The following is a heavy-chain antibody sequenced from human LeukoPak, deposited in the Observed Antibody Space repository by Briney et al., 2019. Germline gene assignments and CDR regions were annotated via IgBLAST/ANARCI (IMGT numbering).Heavy chain of an antibody. CDR2: INHSGST. CDR3: ARSITIFGVVIISSGYWYFDL. D-gene: IGHD3-3*01. Sequence: SETLSLTCAVYGGSFSGYYWSWIRQPPGKGLEWIGEINHSGSTNYNPSLKSRVTISVDTSKNQFSLKLSSVTAADTAVYYCARSITIFGVVIISSGYWYFDLWGRGTLVTVSS. CDR1: GGSFSGYY. V-gene: IGHV4-34*01. J-gene: IGHJ2*01.